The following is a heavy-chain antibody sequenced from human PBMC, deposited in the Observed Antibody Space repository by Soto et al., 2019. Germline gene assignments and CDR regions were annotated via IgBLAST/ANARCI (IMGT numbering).Heavy chain of an antibody. CDR2: IIPFHGVT. Sequence: QVQLVQSRAEVKKPGSSVKVSCKASGGTFSPYTINWVRQAPGQGLEWMGRIIPFHGVTNYAQKFQARVTITADKSTSTAYMELGGLRFEDTAVYYCTRDWEITVSTWSFGGFWGRGALVTVSS. CDR1: GGTFSPYT. V-gene: IGHV1-69*08. J-gene: IGHJ4*02. CDR3: TRDWEITVSTWSFGGF. D-gene: IGHD3-10*01.